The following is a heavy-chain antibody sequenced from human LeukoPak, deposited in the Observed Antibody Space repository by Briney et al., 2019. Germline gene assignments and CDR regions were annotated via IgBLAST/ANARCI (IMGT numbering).Heavy chain of an antibody. CDR2: IYTTGST. CDR3: TRSLGGIQLWLAFDY. CDR1: GGSISSGDYY. D-gene: IGHD5-18*01. Sequence: SETLSLTCTVSGGSISSGDYYWSWIRQPPGKGLEWIGRIYTTGSTNYNPSLKSRVTMSVDTSKNQFSLKLSSVTAADTAVYYCTRSLGGIQLWLAFDYWGQGTLVTVSS. J-gene: IGHJ4*02. V-gene: IGHV4-61*02.